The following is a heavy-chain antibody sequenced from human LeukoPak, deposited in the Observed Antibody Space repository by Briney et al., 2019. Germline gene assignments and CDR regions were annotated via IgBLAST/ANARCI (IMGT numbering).Heavy chain of an antibody. CDR3: AKGTGATIGCYYYGMDV. CDR2: ISYDGSNK. V-gene: IGHV3-30*18. D-gene: IGHD1-26*01. CDR1: GFTFSSYG. Sequence: GGSLRLSCAASGFTFSSYGMHWVRQAPGKGLEWVAVISYDGSNKYYADSVKGRFTISRDNSKNTLYLQMNSLRAEDTAVYYCAKGTGATIGCYYYGMDVWGQGTTVTVSS. J-gene: IGHJ6*02.